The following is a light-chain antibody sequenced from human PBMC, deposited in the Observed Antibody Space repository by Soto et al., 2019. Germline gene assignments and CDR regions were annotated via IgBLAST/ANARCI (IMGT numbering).Light chain of an antibody. CDR2: DAS. CDR3: QQRSNWTPRYT. Sequence: EIVLTQSPATLSLSPGERATLSCRASQSVSSYLAWYQQKPGQAPRLLIYDASNRATGIPARFSGSGSGTDFTLTLSSLEPEDFAVYYCQQRSNWTPRYTFGQGTKLEIK. V-gene: IGKV3-11*01. J-gene: IGKJ2*01. CDR1: QSVSSY.